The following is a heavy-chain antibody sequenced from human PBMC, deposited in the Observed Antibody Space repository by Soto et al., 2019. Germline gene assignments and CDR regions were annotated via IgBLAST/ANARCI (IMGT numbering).Heavy chain of an antibody. CDR3: ERGRSTEY. CDR1: GFTFEKYW. Sequence: DVQLLESGGALVQPGESLRLSCAASGFTFEKYWMTWARQAPGKGLELVANIKEDGSDKTYVDAVKGGFTVSRDNTKDFLFLQMNSLRDEDTAVYYCERGRSTEYGGQGTLVIVSS. J-gene: IGHJ4*02. V-gene: IGHV3-7*01. CDR2: IKEDGSDK.